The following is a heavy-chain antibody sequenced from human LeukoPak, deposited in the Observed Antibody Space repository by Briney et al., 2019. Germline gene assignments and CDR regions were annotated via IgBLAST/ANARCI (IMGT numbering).Heavy chain of an antibody. J-gene: IGHJ4*02. Sequence: GGSLRLSCAASGFTFSSYATSWVRQAPGKGLEWVSAISGSGGSTYYADSVKGRFTISRDNSKNTLYLQMNSLRAEDTAVYYCAKGGIQLWSKPDYWGQGTLVTVSS. CDR2: ISGSGGST. D-gene: IGHD5-18*01. CDR1: GFTFSSYA. V-gene: IGHV3-23*01. CDR3: AKGGIQLWSKPDY.